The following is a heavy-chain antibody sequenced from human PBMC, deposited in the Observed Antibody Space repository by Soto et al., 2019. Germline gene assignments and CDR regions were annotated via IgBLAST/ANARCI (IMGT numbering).Heavy chain of an antibody. J-gene: IGHJ4*02. CDR1: GYTFTSYA. Sequence: ASVKVSCKASGYTFTSYAMHWVRQAPGQRLEWMGWINAGNGNTKYSQKFQSRDNITRDTSASTAYMELSSLRSEDTAVYYCARGLAPYYFDYWGQGTLVTVSS. D-gene: IGHD6-19*01. CDR2: INAGNGNT. CDR3: ARGLAPYYFDY. V-gene: IGHV1-3*01.